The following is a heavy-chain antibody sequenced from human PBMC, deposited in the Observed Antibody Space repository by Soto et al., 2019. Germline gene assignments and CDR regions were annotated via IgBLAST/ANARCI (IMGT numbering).Heavy chain of an antibody. J-gene: IGHJ5*02. D-gene: IGHD3-22*01. CDR2: INHSGSI. Sequence: PSETLSLTCTVYGGSFSGYYWSWIRQPPGKGLEWIGEINHSGSINYNPSLESRLTMSVDMSKNHFSLKLSSVTAADTAVYYCARAGGYDSSGYGRARLDPWGQGTLVTVSP. V-gene: IGHV4-34*01. CDR1: GGSFSGYY. CDR3: ARAGGYDSSGYGRARLDP.